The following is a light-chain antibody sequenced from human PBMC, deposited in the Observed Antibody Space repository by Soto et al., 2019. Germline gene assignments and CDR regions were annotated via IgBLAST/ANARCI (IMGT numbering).Light chain of an antibody. V-gene: IGKV2D-29*02. CDR2: EVS. J-gene: IGKJ5*01. CDR1: QSLLYSDGKAY. Sequence: EIVMTQTPLSLSVTPGQPASISCKSSQSLLYSDGKAYFYWYLQKPGQSPQLLSYEVSNRFSGVPDRFSGSGSGTDFTLKISRVEAEDVGLYYCMQSVQLPVTFGQGTRLEI. CDR3: MQSVQLPVT.